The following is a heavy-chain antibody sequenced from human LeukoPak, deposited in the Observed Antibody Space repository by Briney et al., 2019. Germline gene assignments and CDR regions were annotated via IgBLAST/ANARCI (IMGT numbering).Heavy chain of an antibody. D-gene: IGHD2-15*01. Sequence: GGSLRLSCAASGFTFSSYAMSWVRQAPGEGLEWVSGISVSGGSTYYADSVKGRFTISRDNSKNTLYLQMNSLRAEDTAVYYCAKPAYCSGGSCYSIGYFDYWGQGTLVTVSS. CDR1: GFTFSSYA. CDR3: AKPAYCSGGSCYSIGYFDY. CDR2: ISVSGGST. V-gene: IGHV3-23*01. J-gene: IGHJ4*02.